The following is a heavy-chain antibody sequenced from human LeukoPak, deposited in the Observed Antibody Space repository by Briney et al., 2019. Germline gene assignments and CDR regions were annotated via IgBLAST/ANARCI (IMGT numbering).Heavy chain of an antibody. J-gene: IGHJ4*02. CDR1: GGSISSSSYY. V-gene: IGHV4-39*01. D-gene: IGHD6-13*01. Sequence: SETLSVTCTVSGGSISSSSYYWGWIRRPPGKGLEWIGSIYYSGSTYYNPSLKSRVTISVDTSKNQFSLKLSSVTAADTAVYYCARQGSSWSRWGQGTLVTVSS. CDR3: ARQGSSWSR. CDR2: IYYSGST.